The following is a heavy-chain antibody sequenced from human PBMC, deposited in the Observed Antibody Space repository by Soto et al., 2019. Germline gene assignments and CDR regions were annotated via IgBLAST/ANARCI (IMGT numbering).Heavy chain of an antibody. CDR2: INWDSDTI. Sequence: EVQLVESGGDLVQPGRSLRLSCAASGFTFDDYAMNWVRQVPGKGLEWVAGINWDSDTIAYAASVRGRFTISRDNAKNSLYLQMNSLRAEDTALYYCAKDFHTNMALMDVWGKGTTVTVSS. V-gene: IGHV3-9*01. J-gene: IGHJ6*04. D-gene: IGHD3-10*01. CDR3: AKDFHTNMALMDV. CDR1: GFTFDDYA.